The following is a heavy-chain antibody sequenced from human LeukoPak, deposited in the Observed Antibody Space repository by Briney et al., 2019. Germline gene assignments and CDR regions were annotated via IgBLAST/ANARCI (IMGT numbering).Heavy chain of an antibody. CDR2: IWYDGSNK. V-gene: IGHV3-33*01. Sequence: PGRSLRLSCAASGFTFSSYGMHWVRQAPGKGLEWVAVIWYDGSNKYYADSVKGRFTISRDNSKNTLYLQMNSLRAEDTAVYYCARDPSGSYYTYYYYYGMDVWGRGTTVTVSS. D-gene: IGHD1-26*01. CDR1: GFTFSSYG. J-gene: IGHJ6*02. CDR3: ARDPSGSYYTYYYYYGMDV.